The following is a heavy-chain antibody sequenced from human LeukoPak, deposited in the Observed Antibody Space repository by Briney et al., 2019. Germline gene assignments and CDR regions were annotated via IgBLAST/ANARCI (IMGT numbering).Heavy chain of an antibody. V-gene: IGHV1-18*01. CDR2: ICAYNGNT. D-gene: IGHD6-6*01. CDR3: ARGSAMAQKQLVRHFDS. Sequence: ASVKVSCKASGYTFTSYGICWVRQAPGQGLEWMGWICAYNGNTKYAQKLQDRVTMATDTSTTTAYMEVRSLTSDDTAVYYCARGSAMAQKQLVRHFDSWGQGTLVIVSS. J-gene: IGHJ4*02. CDR1: GYTFTSYG.